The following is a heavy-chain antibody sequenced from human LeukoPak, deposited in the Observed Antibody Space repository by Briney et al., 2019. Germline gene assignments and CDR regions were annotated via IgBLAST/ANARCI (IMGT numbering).Heavy chain of an antibody. J-gene: IGHJ5*02. Sequence: SETLSLTCSVSGGAIKNYYWSWIRQPPAKGLEWLGNIYFGVTTDYNSSLKSRLTISVDTFKNQLSLNLQSVTAADTATYYCARHRSDTGGKKGVNWFDPWGQGTLVTVSS. CDR3: ARHRSDTGGKKGVNWFDP. V-gene: IGHV4-59*01. CDR2: IYFGVTT. CDR1: GGAIKNYY. D-gene: IGHD4-23*01.